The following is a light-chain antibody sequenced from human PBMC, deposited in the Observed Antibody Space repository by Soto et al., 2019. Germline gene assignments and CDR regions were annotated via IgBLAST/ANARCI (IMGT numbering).Light chain of an antibody. CDR3: HHSFTSPLT. J-gene: IGKJ4*01. CDR1: QSISTS. CDR2: SAS. Sequence: DIQMTQSPSSLSASVGDRVALTCRASQSISTSLNWYQQTPGKAPKLLIYSASSLHSGVPSRFSGSGSGTDFTLTISSLQPEDFATYYCHHSFTSPLTFGGGTKVEIK. V-gene: IGKV1-39*01.